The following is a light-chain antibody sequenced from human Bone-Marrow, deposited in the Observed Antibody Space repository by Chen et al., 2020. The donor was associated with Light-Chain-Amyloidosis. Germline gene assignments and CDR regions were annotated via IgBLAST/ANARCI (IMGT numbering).Light chain of an antibody. Sequence: QSVLTQPPSVSAAPAQKVTISCSGSNSNIGINYVSRYQQLSGASPKLLNDDNNQRPSVIPDRFSGCTAGTSATLSVGGLQAGDEADYYCAAWESSLTVWMFGGGTKLTVL. J-gene: IGLJ3*02. V-gene: IGLV1-51*01. CDR2: DNN. CDR1: NSNIGINY. CDR3: AAWESSLTVWM.